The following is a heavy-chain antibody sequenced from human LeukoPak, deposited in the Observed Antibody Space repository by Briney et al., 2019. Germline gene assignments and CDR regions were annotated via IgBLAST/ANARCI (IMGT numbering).Heavy chain of an antibody. CDR1: GFTFSTYA. CDR3: AKDGSYWYFDL. J-gene: IGHJ2*01. V-gene: IGHV3-23*01. CDR2: ISSSGGTT. D-gene: IGHD3-10*01. Sequence: GGSLRLSCAASGFTFSTYAMNWVRQAPGKGLEWVSGISSSGGTTYYADSVKGRFTISRDNSKNPLYLQMNSLRAEDTAVYHCAKDGSYWYFDLWGRGALVTVSS.